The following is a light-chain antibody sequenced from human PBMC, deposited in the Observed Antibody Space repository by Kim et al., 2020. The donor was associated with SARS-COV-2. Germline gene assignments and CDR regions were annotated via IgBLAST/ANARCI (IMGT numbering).Light chain of an antibody. CDR3: QQFNSYPT. J-gene: IGKJ4*01. CDR1: QGISSA. Sequence: AIQLTQSPSSLSASVGDRVTITCRTSQGISSALAWYQQKPGKAPKLLIYDASSLESGVPSRFSGSGSGTDFTLTISSLQPEDFATYYCQQFNSYPTFGGGTKLEI. V-gene: IGKV1-13*02. CDR2: DAS.